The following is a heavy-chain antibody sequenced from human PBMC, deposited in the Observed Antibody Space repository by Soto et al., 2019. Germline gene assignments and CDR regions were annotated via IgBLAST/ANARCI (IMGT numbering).Heavy chain of an antibody. CDR3: ARGIYYFGSGTDNYYYYYYMDV. J-gene: IGHJ6*03. V-gene: IGHV1-3*01. CDR2: INDGNGNT. CDR1: GYTLTAYA. D-gene: IGHD3-10*01. Sequence: QFQLVQSGAEVKKPGASVKVSGKASGYTLTAYAMHWERQAPGQRAEWMGWINDGNGNTKYSQKFQGRVSITRDTSASTAYVELTSLRAEDTAVYYCARGIYYFGSGTDNYYYYYYMDVWGKGTTVTVSS.